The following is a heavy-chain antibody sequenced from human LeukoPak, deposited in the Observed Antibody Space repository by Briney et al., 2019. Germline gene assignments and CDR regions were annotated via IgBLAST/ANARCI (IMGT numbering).Heavy chain of an antibody. D-gene: IGHD3-16*01. Sequence: SETLSLTCTVSGGSVSSGSYYWSWIRQPLGKGLEWIGYIYYSGSTNYNPSLKSRVTISVDTSKNQFSLKLSSVTAADTAVYYCARDGPGGYFDYWGQGTLVTVSS. J-gene: IGHJ4*02. V-gene: IGHV4-61*01. CDR2: IYYSGST. CDR1: GGSVSSGSYY. CDR3: ARDGPGGYFDY.